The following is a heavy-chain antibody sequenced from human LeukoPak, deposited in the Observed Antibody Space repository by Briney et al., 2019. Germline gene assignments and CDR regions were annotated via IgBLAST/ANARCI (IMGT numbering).Heavy chain of an antibody. Sequence: NASETLSLTCTVSGGSISSYYWSWIRQPPGKGLEWIGYIYYSGSTNYNPSLKSRVTISVDTSKNQFSLKLSSVTAADTAVYYCARLPSERKYRTYYYYYMDVWGKGTTVTVSS. CDR3: ARLPSERKYRTYYYYYMDV. D-gene: IGHD2-2*01. CDR2: IYYSGST. J-gene: IGHJ6*03. V-gene: IGHV4-59*08. CDR1: GGSISSYY.